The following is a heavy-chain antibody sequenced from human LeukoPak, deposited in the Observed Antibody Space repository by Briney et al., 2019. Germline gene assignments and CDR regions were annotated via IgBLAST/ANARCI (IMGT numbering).Heavy chain of an antibody. CDR3: ARAQGPLFPGIAAGGADY. CDR1: GYTFTSYG. J-gene: IGHJ4*02. Sequence: ASVKVSCKASGYTFTSYGISWVRQAPGQGLEWMGWISAYNGNTNYAQKLQGRVTMTTDTSTSTAYMELRSLRSDDTAVYYCARAQGPLFPGIAAGGADYWGQGTLVTVSS. CDR2: ISAYNGNT. D-gene: IGHD6-25*01. V-gene: IGHV1-18*01.